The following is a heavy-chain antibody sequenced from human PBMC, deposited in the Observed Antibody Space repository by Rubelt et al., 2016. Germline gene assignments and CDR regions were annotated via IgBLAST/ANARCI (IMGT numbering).Heavy chain of an antibody. CDR2: IDPSDSYT. CDR1: GYSFTSYW. V-gene: IGHV5-10-1*03. Sequence: EVQLVQSGAEVKKPGESLRISCQGSGYSFTSYWISWVRQMPGKGLEWMGRIDPSDSYTNYSPSFQGQVTSSADKSISTAYLQWSSLKASDTAMYYCARLERFFGPFDPWGQGSLVTVSS. D-gene: IGHD1-1*01. CDR3: ARLERFFGPFDP. J-gene: IGHJ5*02.